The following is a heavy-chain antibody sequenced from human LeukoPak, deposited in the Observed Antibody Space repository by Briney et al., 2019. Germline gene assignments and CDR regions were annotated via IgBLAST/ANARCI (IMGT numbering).Heavy chain of an antibody. V-gene: IGHV2-5*01. CDR1: GFSLSTSGVG. CDR2: IYWNDDK. J-gene: IGHJ4*02. CDR3: ARRAVNDPYDTLDY. Sequence: SGPTLVKPTQTLTLTCTFSGFSLSTSGVGVGWIRQPPGKALEWLALIYWNDDKRYSPSLKSRLTITKDTSKNQVVLTMTNMDPVDTATYYCARRAVNDPYDTLDYWGQGTLVTVSS. D-gene: IGHD1-1*01.